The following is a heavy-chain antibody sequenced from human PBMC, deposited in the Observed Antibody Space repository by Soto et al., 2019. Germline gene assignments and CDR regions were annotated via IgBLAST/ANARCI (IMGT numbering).Heavy chain of an antibody. CDR1: GGAISSYY. CDR3: AREAGSSSWYDENYYGMDV. J-gene: IGHJ6*02. D-gene: IGHD6-13*01. V-gene: IGHV4-59*01. Sequence: SETLSVTCTVSGGAISSYYWSWIRQPPGKGLEWIGYIYYSGSTNYNPSLKSRVTISVDTSKNQFSLKLSSVTAADTAVYYCAREAGSSSWYDENYYGMDVWGQGTTVTV. CDR2: IYYSGST.